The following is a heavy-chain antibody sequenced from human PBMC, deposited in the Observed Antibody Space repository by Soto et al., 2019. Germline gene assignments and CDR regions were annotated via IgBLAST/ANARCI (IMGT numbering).Heavy chain of an antibody. V-gene: IGHV4-39*01. CDR3: ARHGSN. CDR1: GVSISDSSYY. Sequence: SETLSLSFTVSGVSISDSSYYWGCIRRPPGKGLEWILTIYYSGITYYNPSLKSRVTIYVDTSKNQSYLKLTSVTAADTAVYYCARHGSNWGQGTLVTSPQ. CDR2: IYYSGIT. J-gene: IGHJ4*02.